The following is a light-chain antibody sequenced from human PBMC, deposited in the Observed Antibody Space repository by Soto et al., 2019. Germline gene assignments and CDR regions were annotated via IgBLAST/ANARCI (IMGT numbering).Light chain of an antibody. J-gene: IGKJ4*01. CDR3: QQVESYPST. CDR2: AAS. V-gene: IGKV1-9*01. Sequence: IQLTQTPSSLSAYVGERVPITCGASQGISSFVAWYQQKPGTDTKLRIYAASSLQSGVPSRFSGSGFGTDFTLTSTSLQPEDFATYYCQQVESYPSTVGGGTKVDIK. CDR1: QGISSF.